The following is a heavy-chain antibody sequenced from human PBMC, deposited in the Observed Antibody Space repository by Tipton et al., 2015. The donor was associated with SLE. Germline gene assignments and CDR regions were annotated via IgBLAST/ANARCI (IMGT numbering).Heavy chain of an antibody. V-gene: IGHV3-21*01. CDR3: ARPKWAAAGKN. CDR2: ISSSSSYI. D-gene: IGHD6-13*01. Sequence: SLRLSCAASGFTFSSYSMNWVRQAPGKGLEWVSSISSSSSYIYYADSVKGRFTISRDNAKNSLYLQMDSLRAEDTAVYYCARPKWAAAGKNWGQGTLVTVSS. J-gene: IGHJ4*02. CDR1: GFTFSSYS.